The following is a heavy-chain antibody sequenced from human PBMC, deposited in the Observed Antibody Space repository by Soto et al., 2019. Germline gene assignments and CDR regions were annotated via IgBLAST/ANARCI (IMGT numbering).Heavy chain of an antibody. V-gene: IGHV3-33*01. CDR3: ARDLRIAGAGPVDY. CDR1: GFTFSSYG. CDR2: IWYDGSSK. J-gene: IGHJ4*02. D-gene: IGHD6-13*01. Sequence: QVQLVESGGGVVQPGRSLRLSCAASGFTFSSYGMHWVRQAQGKGLGWVAVIWYDGSSKYYADSVKGRFSISRDNSKNTLDLQMNSLRADDTAVYYCARDLRIAGAGPVDYCGQGTLVTVSS.